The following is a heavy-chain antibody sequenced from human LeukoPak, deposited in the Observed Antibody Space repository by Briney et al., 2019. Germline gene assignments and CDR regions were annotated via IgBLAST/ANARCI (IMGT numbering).Heavy chain of an antibody. CDR1: GFTFSNHW. V-gene: IGHV3-7*01. D-gene: IGHD3-16*01. J-gene: IGHJ4*02. CDR2: IKQDGSER. CDR3: ARTYYDYVWGSYPSNY. Sequence: GGSLRLSCAGSGFTFSNHWMSWVRQAPGKGLEWVANIKQDGSERYYVDSVKGRFTISRDSAKNSLYLQMNSLRAEDTAVYYCARTYYDYVWGSYPSNYWGQGTLVTVSS.